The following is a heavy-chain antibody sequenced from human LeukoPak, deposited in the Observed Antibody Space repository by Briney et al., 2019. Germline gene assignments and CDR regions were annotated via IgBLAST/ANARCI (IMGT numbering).Heavy chain of an antibody. CDR3: AREPGGVATIPSFDY. J-gene: IGHJ4*02. Sequence: GGSLRLSCAASGFTFSSYWMSWVRQAPGKGLEWVANIKQDGSEKYYVDSVKGRFTISRDNAKNSLYLQMNSLRAEDTAVYYCAREPGGVATIPSFDYWGQGALVTVSS. D-gene: IGHD5-12*01. V-gene: IGHV3-7*01. CDR1: GFTFSSYW. CDR2: IKQDGSEK.